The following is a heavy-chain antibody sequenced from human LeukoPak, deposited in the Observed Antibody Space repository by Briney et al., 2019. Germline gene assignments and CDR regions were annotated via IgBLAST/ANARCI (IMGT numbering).Heavy chain of an antibody. D-gene: IGHD6-19*01. V-gene: IGHV4-59*11. CDR1: GGSISTHS. J-gene: IGHJ5*02. CDR2: IYYSGST. Sequence: SETLSLTCTVSGGSISTHSWTWIRQPPGKGLEWIGNIYYSGSTNYNPSLKSRVTISIDTSKNQFSLKVSSVTAADTAVYYCARAHSSGWPHMFDPWGQGTLVTVPS. CDR3: ARAHSSGWPHMFDP.